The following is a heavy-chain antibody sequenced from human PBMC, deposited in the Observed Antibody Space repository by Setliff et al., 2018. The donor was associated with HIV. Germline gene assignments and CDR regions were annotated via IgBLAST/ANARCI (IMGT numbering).Heavy chain of an antibody. D-gene: IGHD5-18*01. CDR2: IIPIFDTG. J-gene: IGHJ4*02. CDR1: GVTFSNYP. V-gene: IGHV1-69*06. CDR3: AREAYSYGYVLPATRFGYYFDS. Sequence: GASVKVSCKASGVTFSNYPITWVRQAPGQGLEWMGRIIPIFDTGDYAQKFQGRVTISADRSTSTAYMELSSLSSEDTALYYCAREAYSYGYVLPATRFGYYFDSWGQGTLVTVSS.